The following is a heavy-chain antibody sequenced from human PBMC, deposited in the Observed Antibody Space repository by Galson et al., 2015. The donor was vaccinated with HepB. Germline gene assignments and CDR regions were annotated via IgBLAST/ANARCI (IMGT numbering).Heavy chain of an antibody. V-gene: IGHV1-69*13. J-gene: IGHJ3*02. CDR2: IIPIFGTA. D-gene: IGHD1-26*01. CDR1: GGTFSSYA. Sequence: SVKVSCKASGGTFSSYAISWVRQAPGQGLERMGGIIPIFGTANYAQKFQGRVTITADESTSTAYMELSSLRSEDTAVYYCARGPRWELLFDAFDIWGQGTMVTVSS. CDR3: ARGPRWELLFDAFDI.